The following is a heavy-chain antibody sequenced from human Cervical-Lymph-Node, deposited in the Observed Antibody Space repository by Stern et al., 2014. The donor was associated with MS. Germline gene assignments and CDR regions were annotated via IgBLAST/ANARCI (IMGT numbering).Heavy chain of an antibody. CDR2: ISYDGSNK. CDR3: ARDWGEVNYYYYGMDV. J-gene: IGHJ6*02. D-gene: IGHD3-16*01. CDR1: GFTFSSYA. Sequence: QVQLVQSGGGVVQPGRSLRLSCAASGFTFSSYAMHWVRQAPGKGLEWVAVISYDGSNKYYADSVKGRFTISRDNSKNTLYLQMNSLRAEDTAVYYCARDWGEVNYYYYGMDVWGQGTTVTVSS. V-gene: IGHV3-30-3*01.